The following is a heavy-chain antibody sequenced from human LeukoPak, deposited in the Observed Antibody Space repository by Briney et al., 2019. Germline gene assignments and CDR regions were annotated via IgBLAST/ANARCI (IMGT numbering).Heavy chain of an antibody. J-gene: IGHJ3*02. CDR2: ISSSGSDI. CDR3: VRGFYGGNPLDALDI. Sequence: GGSLRLSCAASGFRFSDYYMGWIRQAPGKGLEWISYISSSGSDIYNADSVKGRFTISRDNAKNSLYLQMNSLRDEDTAVYYCVRGFYGGNPLDALDIWGQGTRVTVSS. D-gene: IGHD4-23*01. V-gene: IGHV3-11*01. CDR1: GFRFSDYY.